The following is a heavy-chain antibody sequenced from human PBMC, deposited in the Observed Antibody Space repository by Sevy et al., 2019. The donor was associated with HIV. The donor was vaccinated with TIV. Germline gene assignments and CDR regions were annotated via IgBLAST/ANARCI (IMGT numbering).Heavy chain of an antibody. CDR2: VSYDGADK. J-gene: IGHJ4*02. V-gene: IGHV3-30*18. CDR1: GFIFNNYD. Sequence: GGSLRLSCAASGFIFNNYDMYWIRQAPGKGLEWVATVSYDGADKDYADILKGRFTISRDSSRSMLYLQMSSLRPEDTGVSFCAKDMVDCSGGTCYSGAVSPFESWGQGTLVTVSS. D-gene: IGHD2-15*01. CDR3: AKDMVDCSGGTCYSGAVSPFES.